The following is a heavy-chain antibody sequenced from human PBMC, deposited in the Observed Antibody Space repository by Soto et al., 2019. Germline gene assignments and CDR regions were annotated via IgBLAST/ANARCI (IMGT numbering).Heavy chain of an antibody. Sequence: GGSLRLSCAASGFTFSNYGMHWVRQAPGKGLEWVAIIWYDGSNKYYADSVKGRFTISRDNSKNTVYLQMNSLRAEDTAMYFCAAGEPLNYRGQGTLVTVSS. CDR2: IWYDGSNK. CDR3: AAGEPLNY. J-gene: IGHJ4*02. D-gene: IGHD3-10*01. V-gene: IGHV3-33*01. CDR1: GFTFSNYG.